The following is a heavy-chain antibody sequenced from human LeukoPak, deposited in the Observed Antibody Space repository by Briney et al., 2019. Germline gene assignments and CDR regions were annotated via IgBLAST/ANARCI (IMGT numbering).Heavy chain of an antibody. D-gene: IGHD3-10*01. CDR3: ARDWYYYGSGPGANWFDP. Sequence: ASVKVSCKASGYTFTSYYMHWVRQAPGQGLEWMGIINPSGGSTSYAQKFQGRVTMTRDTSTSTVYMELSSLRSEDTAVYYCARDWYYYGSGPGANWFDPWGQGTLVNVSS. CDR2: INPSGGST. CDR1: GYTFTSYY. J-gene: IGHJ5*02. V-gene: IGHV1-46*01.